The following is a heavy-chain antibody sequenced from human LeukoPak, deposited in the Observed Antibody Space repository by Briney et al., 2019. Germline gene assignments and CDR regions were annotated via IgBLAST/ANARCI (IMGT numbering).Heavy chain of an antibody. CDR1: GYTFTSYD. D-gene: IGHD3-10*01. CDR2: MNPNSGNT. CDR3: ARGQAFHAYYYGSGISMDV. J-gene: IGHJ6*03. V-gene: IGHV1-8*01. Sequence: ASVKVSCKASGYTFTSYDINWVRRATGQGLEWMGWMNPNSGNTGYAQKFQGRVTMTRNTSISTAYMELSSLRSEDTAVYYCARGQAFHAYYYGSGISMDVWGKGTTVTVSS.